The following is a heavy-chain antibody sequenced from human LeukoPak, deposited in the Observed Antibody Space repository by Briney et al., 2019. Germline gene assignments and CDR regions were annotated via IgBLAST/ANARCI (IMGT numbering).Heavy chain of an antibody. J-gene: IGHJ4*02. CDR1: GYTFTSNY. Sequence: ASVKVSCKASGYTFTSNYIHWVRQAPGQGLEWMGWISAYNGNTNYAQKLQGRVTMTTDTSTSTAYMELRSLRSDDTAVYYCARVPRDYYDYWGQGTLVTVSS. CDR3: ARVPRDYYDY. V-gene: IGHV1-18*04. CDR2: ISAYNGNT.